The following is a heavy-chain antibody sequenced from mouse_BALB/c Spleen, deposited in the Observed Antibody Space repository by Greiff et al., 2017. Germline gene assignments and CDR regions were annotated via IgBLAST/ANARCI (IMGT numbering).Heavy chain of an antibody. D-gene: IGHD3-2*01. CDR3: AREGDSSGYGAMDY. J-gene: IGHJ4*01. CDR2: IDPSDSET. CDR1: GYTFTSYW. V-gene: IGHV1-69*02. Sequence: QVQLKQPGAELVKPGAPVKLSCKASGYTFTSYWMNWVKQRPGRGLEWIGRIDPSDSETHYNQKFKDKATLTVDKSSSTAYIQLSSLTSEDSAVYYCAREGDSSGYGAMDYWGQGTSVTVSS.